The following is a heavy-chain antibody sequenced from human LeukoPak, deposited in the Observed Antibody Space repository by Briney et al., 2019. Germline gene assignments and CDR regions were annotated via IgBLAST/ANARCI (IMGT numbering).Heavy chain of an antibody. CDR3: ASPLRAALGWFDL. J-gene: IGHJ5*02. CDR1: GFTFSDYY. D-gene: IGHD6-6*01. Sequence: GGSLRLSCAASGFTFSDYYMSWIRQAPGKGLEWVSYISSSGSTIYYADSVKGRFTISRDKAKNSLYLQMNSLRAEDTAVYYRASPLRAALGWFDLWGQGTLVTVSS. V-gene: IGHV3-11*01. CDR2: ISSSGSTI.